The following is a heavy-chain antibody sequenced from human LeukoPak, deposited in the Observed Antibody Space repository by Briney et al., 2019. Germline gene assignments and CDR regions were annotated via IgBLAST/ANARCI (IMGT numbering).Heavy chain of an antibody. CDR1: GGSISSYY. Sequence: SETLSLTCTVSGGSISSYYWSWIRQPPGKGLEWIGYIYYSGSTNYNPSLKSRVTMSVDTSKNQFSLKLSSVTAADTAVYYCARDGPIYYYDSSGYLDAFDIWGQGTMVTVSS. CDR2: IYYSGST. J-gene: IGHJ3*02. D-gene: IGHD3-22*01. V-gene: IGHV4-59*12. CDR3: ARDGPIYYYDSSGYLDAFDI.